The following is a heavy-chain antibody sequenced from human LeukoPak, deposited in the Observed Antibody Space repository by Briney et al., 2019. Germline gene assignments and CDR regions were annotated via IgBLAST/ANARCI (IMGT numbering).Heavy chain of an antibody. D-gene: IGHD1-26*01. J-gene: IGHJ4*02. Sequence: GGSLRLSCAASGFTFSSYSMNWVRHGPGKELEWVSYISSSSSTIYYADSVKGRFTISRDNAKNSLYLQMNSLRDEDTAVYYCARDFRSLYYFDHWGQGSLVTVSS. CDR2: ISSSSSTI. V-gene: IGHV3-48*02. CDR1: GFTFSSYS. CDR3: ARDFRSLYYFDH.